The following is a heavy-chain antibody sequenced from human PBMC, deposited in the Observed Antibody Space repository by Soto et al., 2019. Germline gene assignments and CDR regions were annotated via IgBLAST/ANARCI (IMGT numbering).Heavy chain of an antibody. CDR1: GGSISSSSYY. J-gene: IGHJ3*02. V-gene: IGHV4-39*01. CDR2: IYYSGST. Sequence: QLQLQESGPGLVKPSETLSLTCTVSGGSISSSSYYWGWIRQPPGKGLEWIGSIYYSGSTYYNPSLKSRVTISVDTSTNQFSLKLSSVTAADTAVYYCARENCSGGSCYSGGAFDIWGQGTMVTVSS. CDR3: ARENCSGGSCYSGGAFDI. D-gene: IGHD2-15*01.